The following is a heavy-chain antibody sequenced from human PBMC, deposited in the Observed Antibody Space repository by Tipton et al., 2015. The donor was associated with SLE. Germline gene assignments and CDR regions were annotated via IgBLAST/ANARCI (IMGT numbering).Heavy chain of an antibody. CDR3: ARDPKY. CDR1: GGSISNYS. J-gene: IGHJ4*02. V-gene: IGHV4-59*12. CDR2: IYHSGNT. Sequence: TLSLTCTVSGGSISNYSWSWIRQPPGKGLEWIGSIYHSGNTYYNPFLRSRVTISADTSKNQFSLKLTSVTPADTAVYYCARDPKYWGQGTLVIVSS.